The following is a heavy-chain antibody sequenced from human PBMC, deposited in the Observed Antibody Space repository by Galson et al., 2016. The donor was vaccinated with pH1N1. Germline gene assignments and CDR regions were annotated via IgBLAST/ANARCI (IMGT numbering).Heavy chain of an antibody. V-gene: IGHV5-51*03. Sequence: QSGAEVKKPGESPKISCKASGYSFTSQWIAWVRQVPGKGLEWVGVVNPGGSTIRYSPPFQGQVTISSDKSINIAYLQWISLRASDTATYYCARQYDFGDYRGDAFDIWGQGTVVIVSS. CDR3: ARQYDFGDYRGDAFDI. D-gene: IGHD3-10*01. CDR2: VNPGGSTI. CDR1: GYSFTSQW. J-gene: IGHJ3*02.